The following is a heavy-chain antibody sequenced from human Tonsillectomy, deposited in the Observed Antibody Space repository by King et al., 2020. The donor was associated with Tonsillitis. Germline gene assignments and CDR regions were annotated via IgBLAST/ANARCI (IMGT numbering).Heavy chain of an antibody. CDR3: ARGGGDGGSPRPLEY. Sequence: VQLVESGGGLVQPGGSLRLSCAASRFTFSSYWMSWVRQAPGKGLEWVANIKEDGSEKYYVDSVKGRFTISRDNAKDSLYLQMNSLRAEDTAVYYCARGGGDGGSPRPLEYWGQEPPAPVPS. J-gene: IGHJ4*02. D-gene: IGHD3-16*01. CDR1: RFTFSSYW. CDR2: IKEDGSEK. V-gene: IGHV3-7*03.